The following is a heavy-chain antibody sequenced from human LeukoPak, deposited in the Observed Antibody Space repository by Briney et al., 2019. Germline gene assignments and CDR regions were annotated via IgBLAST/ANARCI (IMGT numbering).Heavy chain of an antibody. CDR3: ARDNYYYYMDV. CDR1: GFTFSSYA. Sequence: GGSLRLSCAASGFTFSSYAMHWVRQAPGKGLEWVSVIYSGGSTYYADSVKGRFTISRDNSKNTLYLQMNSLRAEDTAVYYCARDNYYYYMDVWGKGTTVTVSS. J-gene: IGHJ6*03. V-gene: IGHV3-NL1*01. CDR2: IYSGGST.